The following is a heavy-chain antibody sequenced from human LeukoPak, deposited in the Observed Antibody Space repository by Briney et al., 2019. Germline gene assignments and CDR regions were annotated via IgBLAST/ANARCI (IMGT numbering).Heavy chain of an antibody. Sequence: GGSLRLSCAASGFTFSNYWMHWVRQAPGKGLVWVSRINSDGSSTTYADSVKGRFTISRDNSKNTLYLQMNSLRAEDTAVYYCARWVVVPAAIGPEPYYFDYWGQGTLVTVSS. CDR2: INSDGSST. CDR1: GFTFSNYW. D-gene: IGHD2-2*01. V-gene: IGHV3-74*01. CDR3: ARWVVVPAAIGPEPYYFDY. J-gene: IGHJ4*02.